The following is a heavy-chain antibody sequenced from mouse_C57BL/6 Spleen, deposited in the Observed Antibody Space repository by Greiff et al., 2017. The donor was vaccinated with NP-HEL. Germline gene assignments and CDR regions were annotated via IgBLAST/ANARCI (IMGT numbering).Heavy chain of an antibody. D-gene: IGHD2-2*01. CDR3: ARGGGYYGYDLGY. J-gene: IGHJ4*01. CDR2: INPSNGGT. V-gene: IGHV1-53*01. CDR1: GYTFTSYW. Sequence: QVQLQQPGTELVKPGASVKLSCKASGYTFTSYWMHWVKQRPGQGLEWIGNINPSNGGTNYNEKFKSKATLTVDTSSSTAYMQLSSLTSEDSAVYYGARGGGYYGYDLGYWGKGTSVTVAS.